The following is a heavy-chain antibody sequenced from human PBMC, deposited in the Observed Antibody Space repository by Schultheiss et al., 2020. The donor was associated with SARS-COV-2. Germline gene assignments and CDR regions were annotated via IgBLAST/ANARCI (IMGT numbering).Heavy chain of an antibody. CDR1: GFTFSTYG. J-gene: IGHJ6*02. V-gene: IGHV3-33*01. D-gene: IGHD3-16*02. Sequence: GESLKISCEASGFTFSTYGIHWVRQAPGQGLEWVAVIWAGAPNDQYADSVKGRFTISRDNSKNTLYLQMNSLRAEDTAVYYCARFGQELSLPVYGMDVWGRGTTVTVSS. CDR2: IWAGAPND. CDR3: ARFGQELSLPVYGMDV.